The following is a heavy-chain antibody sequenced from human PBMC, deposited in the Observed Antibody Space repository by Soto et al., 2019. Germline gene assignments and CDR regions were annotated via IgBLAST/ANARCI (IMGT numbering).Heavy chain of an antibody. CDR1: GYSFISYA. CDR2: INAGNGNT. Sequence: EASVKVSCKASGYSFISYAMHWVRQAPGQRHEWMGWINAGNGNTKYSQKFQGRVTITRDTSATTAYMELSSLRSEDTAVYYCAREIAVAGSFDYWGQGTLVTVSS. J-gene: IGHJ4*02. D-gene: IGHD6-19*01. CDR3: AREIAVAGSFDY. V-gene: IGHV1-3*01.